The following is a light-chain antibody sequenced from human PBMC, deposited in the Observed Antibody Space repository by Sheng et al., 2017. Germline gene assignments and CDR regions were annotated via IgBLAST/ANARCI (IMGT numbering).Light chain of an antibody. CDR3: QQYGRSPRT. CDR1: QYVTSSY. V-gene: IGKV3-20*01. J-gene: IGKJ1*01. Sequence: EIVLSQSPGTLSLSPGERATLSCRASQYVTSSYLAWYQQKPGQAPRLLIYGASNRATGIPDRFSGGGSGTDFSLTISSLEPEDFAVYYCQQYGRSPRTFGQGTKVEIK. CDR2: GAS.